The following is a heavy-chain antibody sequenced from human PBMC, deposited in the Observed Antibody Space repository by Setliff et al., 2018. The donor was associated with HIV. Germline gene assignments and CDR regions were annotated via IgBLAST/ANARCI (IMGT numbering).Heavy chain of an antibody. CDR2: LNPKTGDT. CDR3: ARDRFASWYTGSSGLAY. D-gene: IGHD6-6*01. J-gene: IGHJ4*02. V-gene: IGHV1-2*02. CDR1: GYSFTDYY. Sequence: GASVKVSCKASGYSFTDYYVHWVRQAPGQGLEWVGWLNPKTGDTQYTQDFQGRVTMTRDTSINTAYMELSRLTSHDTAVYYCARDRFASWYTGSSGLAYWGQGTLVTVSS.